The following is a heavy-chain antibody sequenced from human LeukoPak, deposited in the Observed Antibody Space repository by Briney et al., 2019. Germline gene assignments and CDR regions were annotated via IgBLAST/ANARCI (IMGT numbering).Heavy chain of an antibody. V-gene: IGHV3-43*01. Sequence: PGGSLRLSCAASGFTFDDYTMHWVRQAPGKGLEWVSLISWDGGSTYYADSVKGRFTISRDNSKNSLYLQMNSLRTEDTALYYCAKDIRVTTVDHGGVDYWGQGTLVTVSS. J-gene: IGHJ4*02. CDR2: ISWDGGST. CDR3: AKDIRVTTVDHGGVDY. CDR1: GFTFDDYT. D-gene: IGHD4-23*01.